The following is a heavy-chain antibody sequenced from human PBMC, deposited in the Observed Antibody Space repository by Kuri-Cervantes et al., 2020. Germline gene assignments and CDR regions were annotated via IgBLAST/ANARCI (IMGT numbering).Heavy chain of an antibody. Sequence: GGSLRLSCAASGFTFSDYYMSWIRQAPGKGLEWVSYISSSGSTIYYADSVKGRFTISRDNSKNTLYLQMNSLRAEDTAVYYCAREISLVVVITSFDYWGQGTLVTVSS. CDR1: GFTFSDYY. CDR3: AREISLVVVITSFDY. D-gene: IGHD3-22*01. J-gene: IGHJ4*02. V-gene: IGHV3-11*04. CDR2: ISSSGSTI.